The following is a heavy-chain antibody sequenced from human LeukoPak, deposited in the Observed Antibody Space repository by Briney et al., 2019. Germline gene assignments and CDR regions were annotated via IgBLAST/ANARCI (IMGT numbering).Heavy chain of an antibody. Sequence: GGSLRLSCAASGFTFSRYAMSWVRQAPGKGLEWVSAISGRGGSAYYADSVKGRFTISRASSKNTLYLQMSSLRAEDTAVYYCAKLSDDYYFYGMDVWGQGTTVTVSS. CDR3: AKLSDDYYFYGMDV. D-gene: IGHD2-21*01. CDR1: GFTFSRYA. V-gene: IGHV3-23*01. J-gene: IGHJ6*02. CDR2: ISGRGGSA.